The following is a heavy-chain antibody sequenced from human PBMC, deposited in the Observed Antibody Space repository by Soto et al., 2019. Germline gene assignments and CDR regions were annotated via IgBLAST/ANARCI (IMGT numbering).Heavy chain of an antibody. D-gene: IGHD3-22*01. V-gene: IGHV1-69*13. CDR1: GGTFSSYA. Sequence: SVKVSCKASGGTFSSYAISWVRQAPGQGLEWMGGIIPIFGTANYAQKFQGRVTITADESTSTAYMELSSLRSEDTAVYYCARVSRAPDSSGYLSPRVASYYYGMDVWGKGTTVTVSS. J-gene: IGHJ6*04. CDR2: IIPIFGTA. CDR3: ARVSRAPDSSGYLSPRVASYYYGMDV.